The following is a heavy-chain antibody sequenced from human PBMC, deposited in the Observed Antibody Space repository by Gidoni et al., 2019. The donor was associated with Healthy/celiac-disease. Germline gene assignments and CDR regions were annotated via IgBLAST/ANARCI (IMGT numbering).Heavy chain of an antibody. J-gene: IGHJ3*02. V-gene: IGHV1-69*01. D-gene: IGHD3-22*01. CDR1: GGTFSSYA. CDR2: IIPSFGTA. Sequence: QVQLVQSGAEVKKPGSSVKVSCKASGGTFSSYAISWVRQAPGQGLEWMGGIIPSFGTANYAQKFQGRVTITADESTSTAYMELGSLRSEDTAVYYCARDLTYYYDSSGGDAFDIWGQGTMVTVSS. CDR3: ARDLTYYYDSSGGDAFDI.